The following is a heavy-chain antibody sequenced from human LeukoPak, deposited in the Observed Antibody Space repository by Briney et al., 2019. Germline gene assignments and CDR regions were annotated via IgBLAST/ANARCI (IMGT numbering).Heavy chain of an antibody. V-gene: IGHV1-69*05. J-gene: IGHJ6*03. CDR3: ARGHTDCGGDCYSGAKGYYYYMDV. D-gene: IGHD2-21*02. CDR1: GGTFSIYA. Sequence: EASVKVSCKASGGTFSIYAISWVRQAPGQGLEWMGGIIPIFGTANYAQKFQGRVTITTDESTSTAYMELSSLRSEDTAVYYCARGHTDCGGDCYSGAKGYYYYMDVWGKGTTVTVSS. CDR2: IIPIFGTA.